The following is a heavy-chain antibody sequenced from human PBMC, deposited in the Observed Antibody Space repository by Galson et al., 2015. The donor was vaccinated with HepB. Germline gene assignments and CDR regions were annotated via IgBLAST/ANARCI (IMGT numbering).Heavy chain of an antibody. D-gene: IGHD6-19*01. CDR3: AKDSWDYSSGSTFDY. J-gene: IGHJ4*02. CDR2: ISAGGGSA. CDR1: GFTFSSYA. Sequence: SLRLSYAASGFTFSSYAMSWVRQAPRKGLEWVSGISAGGGSAFYADSVKGRFTISRDNSKNTLYLQMNSLRAEDTAVYYCAKDSWDYSSGSTFDYWGQGTLVTVSS. V-gene: IGHV3-23*01.